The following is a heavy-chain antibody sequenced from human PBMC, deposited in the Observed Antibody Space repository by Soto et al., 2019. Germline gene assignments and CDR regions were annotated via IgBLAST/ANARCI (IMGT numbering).Heavy chain of an antibody. CDR2: ISSNDDK. V-gene: IGHV2-5*01. D-gene: IGHD3-22*01. CDR1: GFSLSTSGVG. J-gene: IGHJ6*02. CDR3: AHRRPRHAYDSSGYYPWDYFYGMDV. Sequence: PGAPLLHPTQTLTLYRTFSGFSLSTSGVGVGWLRQLPGKAREWLALISSNDDKRYSPSMKSTLTITNDTSKNQVVLTMTNMDPVDTATYYCAHRRPRHAYDSSGYYPWDYFYGMDVWGQGTTVTVAS.